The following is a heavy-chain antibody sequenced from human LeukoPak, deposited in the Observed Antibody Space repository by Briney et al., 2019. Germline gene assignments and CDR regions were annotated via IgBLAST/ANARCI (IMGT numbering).Heavy chain of an antibody. V-gene: IGHV3-30*02. CDR2: IRSDGSNK. CDR3: AKDAFRGYSYGYRVSMVWFDQ. Sequence: GGSLRLSCAASGFTFSSYGMHWVRQAPGKGLEWVAFIRSDGSNKYYADSVKGRFTISRDNSKLYLQMNSLRAEDTAVYYCAKDAFRGYSYGYRVSMVWFDQWGQGILVTVSS. CDR1: GFTFSSYG. J-gene: IGHJ5*02. D-gene: IGHD5-18*01.